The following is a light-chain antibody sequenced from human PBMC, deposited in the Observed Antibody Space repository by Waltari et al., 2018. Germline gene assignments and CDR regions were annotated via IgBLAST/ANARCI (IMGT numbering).Light chain of an antibody. CDR2: TAS. J-gene: IGKJ4*01. V-gene: IGKV1-39*01. CDR3: QQSYSSPT. CDR1: QSISYY. Sequence: DIQMTQSPSSLSASVGDRVTITCRASQSISYYLNWYQHKPGRAPKLLIYTASSLQGGVPSRFSGSGSGTDFTLTISSLQPDYFATYYCQQSYSSPTFGGGTKVEI.